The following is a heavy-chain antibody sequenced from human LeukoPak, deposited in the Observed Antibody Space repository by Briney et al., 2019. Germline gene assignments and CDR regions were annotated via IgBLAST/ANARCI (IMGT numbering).Heavy chain of an antibody. Sequence: PGGSLRLSCAASGFTFSSYGMHWVRQAPGKGLEWVAIIRYDGSNKYYADSVKGRFTISRDNSKNTLYLQMNSLRAEDTAVYYCANSIVVVPAAIFRAFDIWGQGTMVTVSS. CDR2: IRYDGSNK. CDR1: GFTFSSYG. V-gene: IGHV3-30*02. D-gene: IGHD2-2*01. J-gene: IGHJ3*02. CDR3: ANSIVVVPAAIFRAFDI.